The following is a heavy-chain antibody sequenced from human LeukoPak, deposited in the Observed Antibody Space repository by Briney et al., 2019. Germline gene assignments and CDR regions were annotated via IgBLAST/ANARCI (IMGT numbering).Heavy chain of an antibody. J-gene: IGHJ4*02. CDR3: ARGPPYSSSWPAPLLDDY. V-gene: IGHV1-8*01. CDR2: MNPNSGNT. CDR1: GYTFTSYD. Sequence: GASVKVSCKASGYTFTSYDINWVRQATGQGLEWMGWMNPNSGNTGYAQKFQGRVTMTRNTSISTAYMELSSLRSEDTAVYYCARGPPYSSSWPAPLLDDYWGQGTLVTVSS. D-gene: IGHD6-13*01.